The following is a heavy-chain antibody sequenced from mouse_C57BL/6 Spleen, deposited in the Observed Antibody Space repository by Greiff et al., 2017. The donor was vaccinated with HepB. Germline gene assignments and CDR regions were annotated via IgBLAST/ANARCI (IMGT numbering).Heavy chain of an antibody. V-gene: IGHV1-82*01. CDR3: GRGGYYGSSYYAMDY. J-gene: IGHJ4*01. D-gene: IGHD1-1*01. Sequence: QVQLKESGPELVKPGASVKISCKASGYAFSSSWMNWVKQRPGKGLEWIGRIYPGDGDTNYNGKFKGKATLTADKSSSTAYMQLSSLTSEDSAVYFCGRGGYYGSSYYAMDYWGQGTSVTVSS. CDR2: IYPGDGDT. CDR1: GYAFSSSW.